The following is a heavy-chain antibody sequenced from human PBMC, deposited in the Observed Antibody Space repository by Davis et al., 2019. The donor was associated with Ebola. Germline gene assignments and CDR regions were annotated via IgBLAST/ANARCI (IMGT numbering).Heavy chain of an antibody. V-gene: IGHV3-7*03. D-gene: IGHD3-22*01. CDR3: ARDRWYYDSSGYTDY. J-gene: IGHJ4*02. Sequence: GGSLRLSCAASGFTFSTYSMNCVRQAPGKGLEWVANIKQDGSEKYYVDSVKGRFTISRDNAKNSLYLQMNSLRAEDTAVYYCARDRWYYDSSGYTDYWGQGTLVTVSS. CDR1: GFTFSTYS. CDR2: IKQDGSEK.